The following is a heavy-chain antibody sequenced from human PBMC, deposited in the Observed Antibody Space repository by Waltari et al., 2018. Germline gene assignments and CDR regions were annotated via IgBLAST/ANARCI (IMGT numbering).Heavy chain of an antibody. D-gene: IGHD1-26*01. V-gene: IGHV4-4*07. CDR2: VYTSGST. Sequence: QVQLQESGPGLVKPSETLSLNCTVSGGSISGYYWNWIRQPAGKGLEWIGRVYTSGSTNYNPSLKSRVTMSVDTSKNQFSLKLSSVTAADTAVYFCAREIDRGPGRWFDPWGQGTLVTVSS. CDR3: AREIDRGPGRWFDP. J-gene: IGHJ5*02. CDR1: GGSISGYY.